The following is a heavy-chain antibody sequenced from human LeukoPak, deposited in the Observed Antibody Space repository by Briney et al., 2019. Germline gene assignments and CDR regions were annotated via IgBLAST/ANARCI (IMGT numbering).Heavy chain of an antibody. CDR1: GGSVSSGSYY. CDR3: ARLSCSSTSCYLMGAFDI. J-gene: IGHJ3*02. D-gene: IGHD2-2*01. CDR2: IYYSGST. V-gene: IGHV4-61*01. Sequence: SETLSLTCTVSGGSVSSGSYYWSCIRQPPGKGLEWIGYIYYSGSTNYNPSLKSRVTISVDTSKNQFSLKLSSVTAADTAVYYCARLSCSSTSCYLMGAFDIWGQGTMVTVSP.